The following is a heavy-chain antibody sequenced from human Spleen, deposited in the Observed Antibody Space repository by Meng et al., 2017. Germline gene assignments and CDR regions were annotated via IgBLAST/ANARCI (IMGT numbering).Heavy chain of an antibody. CDR2: ISYDGSLI. J-gene: IGHJ4*02. V-gene: IGHV3-30*18. CDR3: AKDLRGGYRYGWELDY. Sequence: QVQLVESGGGVVQPGRSLRLSCTASGFTFNTYGMHWVRQAPGKGLEWVAVISYDGSLISYADSLKGRFTISRDSSKNALYVQMNSLRPEDTAVYYCAKDLRGGYRYGWELDYWGQGTLVTVSS. CDR1: GFTFNTYG. D-gene: IGHD5-18*01.